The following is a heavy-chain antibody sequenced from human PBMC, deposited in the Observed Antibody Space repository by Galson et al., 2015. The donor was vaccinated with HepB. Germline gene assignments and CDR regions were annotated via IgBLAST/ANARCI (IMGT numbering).Heavy chain of an antibody. CDR3: ARDRPSTVAGFDY. V-gene: IGHV3-21*01. CDR2: LSSSSSYI. CDR1: GFPFSSYS. D-gene: IGHD6-19*01. Sequence: SLRLSCAASGFPFSSYSMNWVRQAPGKGLEWVSSLSSSSSYIYYADSVKGRFTISRDNAKNSLYLQMNSLRAEDTAVYYCARDRPSTVAGFDYWGQGTLGTVSS. J-gene: IGHJ4*02.